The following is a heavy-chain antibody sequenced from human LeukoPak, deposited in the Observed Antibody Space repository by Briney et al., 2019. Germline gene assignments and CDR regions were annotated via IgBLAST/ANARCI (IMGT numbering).Heavy chain of an antibody. CDR1: GFTFADHV. Sequence: GGSLRLSCTSTGFTFADHVMTWVRQAPWEGLEWVGLIRSRTYGGATEYAASVKDRFIISRDDSKGIVYLQMSSLQIEDTAVYYCSRRSILDSWGQGTMVTVSS. CDR3: SRRSILDS. D-gene: IGHD6-6*01. V-gene: IGHV3-49*04. CDR2: IRSRTYGGAT. J-gene: IGHJ5*01.